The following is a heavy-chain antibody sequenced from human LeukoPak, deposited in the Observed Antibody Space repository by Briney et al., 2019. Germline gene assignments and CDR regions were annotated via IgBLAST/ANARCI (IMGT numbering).Heavy chain of an antibody. D-gene: IGHD1-1*01. J-gene: IGHJ4*02. CDR3: ARVAKERVGGVYYFDY. CDR1: GFTFSDYD. CDR2: IGTAGDT. V-gene: IGHV3-13*01. Sequence: GGYLRLSCAASGFTFSDYDMHWVRQATGKGLEWVSAIGTAGDTYYTGSVKGRFTISRENAKNSLYLQMNSLRAGDTAVYYCARVAKERVGGVYYFDYWGQGTLVTVSS.